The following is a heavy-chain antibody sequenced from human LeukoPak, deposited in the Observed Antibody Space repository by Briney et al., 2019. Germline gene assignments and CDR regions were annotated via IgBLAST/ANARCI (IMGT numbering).Heavy chain of an antibody. J-gene: IGHJ6*04. Sequence: GSLGLSCAASGFTVSSNYMSWVRQAPGKGLEWVSVIYSGGSTYYADSVKGRFTISRGNSKNTLYLQMNSLRAEDTAVYYCARRPGMDVWGKGTTVTVSS. CDR2: IYSGGST. CDR3: ARRPGMDV. V-gene: IGHV3-53*01. CDR1: GFTVSSNY.